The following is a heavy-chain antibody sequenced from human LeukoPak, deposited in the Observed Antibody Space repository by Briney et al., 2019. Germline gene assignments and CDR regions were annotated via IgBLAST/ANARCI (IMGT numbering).Heavy chain of an antibody. CDR3: ARGDYDLIDY. Sequence: PSETLSLTCTVSGGSISSYYWSWIRQPPGKGLEWIGYIYYSGHTNCNPSLKIRVTISVDPSKNQFSLKLTSVTAADTAVYYCARGDYDLIDYWGQGTLVTVSS. V-gene: IGHV4-59*01. D-gene: IGHD3-22*01. CDR2: IYYSGHT. J-gene: IGHJ4*02. CDR1: GGSISSYY.